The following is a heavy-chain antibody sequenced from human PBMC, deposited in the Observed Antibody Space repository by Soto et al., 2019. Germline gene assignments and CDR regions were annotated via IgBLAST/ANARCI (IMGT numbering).Heavy chain of an antibody. D-gene: IGHD3-10*01. Sequence: ASETLSLTCTVSGASISSHTYYWGWIRQPPGKGLEWIGSIYYSGRTYYNPSLKSRVTISLDTSDKQFSLKLTSVTAADTAVYYCARHPYFYDSGPSGLDDWGQGTLVTVSS. CDR1: GASISSHTYY. CDR3: ARHPYFYDSGPSGLDD. CDR2: IYYSGRT. V-gene: IGHV4-39*01. J-gene: IGHJ4*02.